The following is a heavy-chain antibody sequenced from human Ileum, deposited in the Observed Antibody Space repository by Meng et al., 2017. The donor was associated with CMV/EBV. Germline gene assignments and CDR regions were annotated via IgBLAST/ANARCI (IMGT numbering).Heavy chain of an antibody. CDR3: ARGWADVRLSGVMDL. J-gene: IGHJ6*02. D-gene: IGHD2/OR15-2a*01. V-gene: IGHV4-61*01. CDR1: GGSVSSDYYY. Sequence: ESLRLSCAVSGGSVSSDYYYWNWIRQPPGKGLEWVAYISNSGNTNSNPSLKSRVSISADAAKNMFSLRLTSVTAADTAVYYCARGWADVRLSGVMDLWGQGTTVTVSS. CDR2: ISNSGNT.